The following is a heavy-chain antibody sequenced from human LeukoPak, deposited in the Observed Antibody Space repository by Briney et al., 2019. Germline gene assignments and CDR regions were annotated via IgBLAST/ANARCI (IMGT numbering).Heavy chain of an antibody. V-gene: IGHV4-61*02. CDR3: ARERIEGYSSSWYYGWFDP. D-gene: IGHD6-13*01. CDR2: IYTSGST. Sequence: PSETLSLTCIVSGGSISSSSYYWSWIRQPAGRGLEWIGRIYTSGSTNYNPSLKSRVTMSVDTSKNQFSLKLSSVTAADTAVYYCARERIEGYSSSWYYGWFDPWGQGTLVTVSS. CDR1: GGSISSSSYY. J-gene: IGHJ5*02.